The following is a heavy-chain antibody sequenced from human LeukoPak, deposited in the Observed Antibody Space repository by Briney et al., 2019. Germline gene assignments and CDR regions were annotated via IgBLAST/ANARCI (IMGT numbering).Heavy chain of an antibody. J-gene: IGHJ3*02. V-gene: IGHV4-30-4*08. CDR3: ARDPAVDAFDI. CDR1: GGSISSGDYY. CDR2: IYYSGST. Sequence: SQTLSLTCTVSGGSISSGDYYWSWIRQPPGKGLEWIGYIYYSGSTYYNPSLKSRVTISVDTSKNQFSLKLSSVTAADTAVSYCARDPAVDAFDIWRQGTMVTVSS.